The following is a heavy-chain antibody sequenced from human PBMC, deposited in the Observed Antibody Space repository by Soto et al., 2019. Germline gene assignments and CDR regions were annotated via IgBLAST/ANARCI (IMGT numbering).Heavy chain of an antibody. CDR2: IWYDGSNK. D-gene: IGHD6-6*01. Sequence: QVQLVESGGGVVQPGRSLRLSCAASGFTFSSYGMHWVRQAPGKGLEWVAVIWYDGSNKDYADSVKGRFTISRDNSKHTLYLQMNSLRAEDTAVYYCARDSSGVDYWGQGTLVTVSS. V-gene: IGHV3-33*01. CDR1: GFTFSSYG. CDR3: ARDSSGVDY. J-gene: IGHJ4*02.